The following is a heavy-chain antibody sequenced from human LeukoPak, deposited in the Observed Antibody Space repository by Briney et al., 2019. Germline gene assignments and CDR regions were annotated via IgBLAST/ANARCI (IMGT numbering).Heavy chain of an antibody. Sequence: PGGSLRLSCAASGFTFSSYAMSWVRQAPGKGLEWVSTISGGGDATYYADSVKGRFTISRDNSKNTLYLQVNSLRVEDTAVYYCARDSSMLRGPLVIYYFDFWGQGTLVTVSS. D-gene: IGHD3-10*01. CDR3: ARDSSMLRGPLVIYYFDF. CDR1: GFTFSSYA. J-gene: IGHJ4*02. CDR2: ISGGGDAT. V-gene: IGHV3-23*01.